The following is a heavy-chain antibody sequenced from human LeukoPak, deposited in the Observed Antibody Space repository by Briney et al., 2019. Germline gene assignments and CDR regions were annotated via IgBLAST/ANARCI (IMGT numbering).Heavy chain of an antibody. CDR3: ARDSSLEWLPGSFDY. D-gene: IGHD3-3*01. J-gene: IGHJ4*02. CDR1: GFTVSSNY. V-gene: IGHV3-66*02. CDR2: IYSGGST. Sequence: PGGSLRLSCAASGFTVSSNYMSWVRQAPGKGLEWVSVIYSGGSTYYADSVKGRLTISRDNSKNTLYLQMNSLRAEYTAVYYCARDSSLEWLPGSFDYWGQGTLVTVSS.